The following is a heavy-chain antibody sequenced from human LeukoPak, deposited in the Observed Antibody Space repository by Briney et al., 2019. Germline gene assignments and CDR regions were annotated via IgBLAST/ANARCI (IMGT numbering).Heavy chain of an antibody. V-gene: IGHV4-59*08. CDR2: VYYSGTT. J-gene: IGHJ4*02. CDR1: GGSITSYY. CDR3: ARHYGDYVYFDY. Sequence: SETLSLTCTVSGGSITSYYWSWIRQPPGKGLEWIGYVYYSGTTNYNPSLKSRVTISVDTSKNQFSLRLSSVTAADTAVYYCARHYGDYVYFDYWSQGTLVTVSS. D-gene: IGHD4-17*01.